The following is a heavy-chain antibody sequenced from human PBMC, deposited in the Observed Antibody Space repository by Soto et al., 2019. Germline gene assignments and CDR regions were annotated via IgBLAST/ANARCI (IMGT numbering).Heavy chain of an antibody. Sequence: SETLSLTCAVYGGSFSGYYWSWIRQPPGKGLEWIGEINHSGSTNYNPSLKSRVTISVDTSKNQFSLKLSSVTAADTAVYYCARVRTRDYDSSGYYYDYWGQGTLVTVSS. V-gene: IGHV4-34*01. CDR1: GGSFSGYY. J-gene: IGHJ4*02. D-gene: IGHD3-22*01. CDR2: INHSGST. CDR3: ARVRTRDYDSSGYYYDY.